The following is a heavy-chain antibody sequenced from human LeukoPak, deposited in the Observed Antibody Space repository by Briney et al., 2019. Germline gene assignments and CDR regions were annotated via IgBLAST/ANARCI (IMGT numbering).Heavy chain of an antibody. CDR3: ARDSIAAAGLYNWFDP. Sequence: ASVKVSCKASGGTFSSYAISWVRQVPGQGLEWMGGNIPIFGTANYAQKFQSRVTITTDESTSTAYMELSSLRSEDSAAYYCARDSIAAAGLYNWFDPWGQGTLVTVSS. J-gene: IGHJ5*02. D-gene: IGHD6-13*01. V-gene: IGHV1-69*05. CDR1: GGTFSSYA. CDR2: NIPIFGTA.